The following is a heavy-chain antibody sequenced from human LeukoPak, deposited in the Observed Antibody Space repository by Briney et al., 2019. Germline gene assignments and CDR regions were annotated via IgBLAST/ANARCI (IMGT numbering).Heavy chain of an antibody. J-gene: IGHJ4*02. Sequence: PSETLSLTCTVSGGSISSYYWSWIRQPPGKGLEWIGYIYYSGSTNYNPSLKSRVTISVDTSKNQLSLKLRSVTAADTAVYYCARGEYYYDSSGYYLLDYWGQGTLVTVSS. D-gene: IGHD3-22*01. V-gene: IGHV4-59*08. CDR2: IYYSGST. CDR3: ARGEYYYDSSGYYLLDY. CDR1: GGSISSYY.